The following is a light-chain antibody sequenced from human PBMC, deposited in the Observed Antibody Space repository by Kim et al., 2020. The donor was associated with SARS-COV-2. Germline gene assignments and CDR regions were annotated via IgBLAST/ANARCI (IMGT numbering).Light chain of an antibody. CDR1: QGVSST. J-gene: IGKJ3*01. CDR2: GAS. CDR3: QQYNNWPPFT. Sequence: SPGARATLSCSASQGVSSTLAWYQQKPGQAPRLLIYGASTRATGIPARFSGSGSGTEFTLTISSLQSEDFAVYYCQQYNNWPPFTFGPGTKVDIK. V-gene: IGKV3-15*01.